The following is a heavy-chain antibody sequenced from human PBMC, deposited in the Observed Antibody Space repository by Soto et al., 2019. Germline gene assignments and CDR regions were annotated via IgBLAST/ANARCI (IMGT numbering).Heavy chain of an antibody. CDR3: ARSTFYLFLWPQKGMDV. D-gene: IGHD2-21*01. Sequence: GQSLKDSYSGSAYMLTPNLNRLWRQMPGKNLEWMGIIYPDDSDTRYSPSFQGQVTISADKSISTAYLQWCSLKASDTAKYYCARSTFYLFLWPQKGMDV. CDR2: IYPDDSDT. J-gene: IGHJ6*01. CDR1: AYMLTPNL. V-gene: IGHV5-51*01.